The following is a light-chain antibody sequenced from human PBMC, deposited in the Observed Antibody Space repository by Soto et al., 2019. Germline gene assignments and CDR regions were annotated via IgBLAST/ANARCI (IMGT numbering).Light chain of an antibody. J-gene: IGLJ2*01. CDR2: ANT. V-gene: IGLV1-40*01. CDR3: QSFDSSLTGLI. CDR1: NSNIGAGSG. Sequence: QSVLTQPPSVTGAPGQRVTISCTGNNSNIGAGSGVNWYQPFPDKAPKLLIYANTHRPSGVPDRFSGSTSATSASLAITGLQTQDEADYYCQSFDSSLTGLIFGGGTKVTVL.